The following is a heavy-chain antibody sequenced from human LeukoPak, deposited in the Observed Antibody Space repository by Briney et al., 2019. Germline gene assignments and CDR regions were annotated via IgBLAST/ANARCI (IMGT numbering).Heavy chain of an antibody. J-gene: IGHJ4*02. D-gene: IGHD3-10*01. CDR1: SGSISSSNW. Sequence: PSGTLSLTCAVSSGSISSSNWWSWVRQPPGKGLEWIGEINHSGSTNYNPSLKSRVTISVDKSKIQFSLKLSSVTAADTAVYYCARSTPLYYYGSGLPLIANDYWGQGTLVTVSS. V-gene: IGHV4-4*02. CDR3: ARSTPLYYYGSGLPLIANDY. CDR2: INHSGST.